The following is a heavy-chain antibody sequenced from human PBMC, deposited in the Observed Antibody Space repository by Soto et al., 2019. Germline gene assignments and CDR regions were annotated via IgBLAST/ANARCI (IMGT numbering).Heavy chain of an antibody. V-gene: IGHV1-69*13. J-gene: IGHJ6*02. D-gene: IGHD3-3*01. CDR2: IIPIFGTA. Sequence: SVKVSCKASGGTFSSYAISWVRQAPGQGLEWMGGIIPIFGTANYAQKFQGRVTITADESTSTAYMELSSLRSEDTAVYYCARDKFYDFGSGSGWKSLYGMDVWGQGTTVTVSS. CDR1: GGTFSSYA. CDR3: ARDKFYDFGSGSGWKSLYGMDV.